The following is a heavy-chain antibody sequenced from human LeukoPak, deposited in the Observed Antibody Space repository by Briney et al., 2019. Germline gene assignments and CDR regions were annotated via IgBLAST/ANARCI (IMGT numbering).Heavy chain of an antibody. J-gene: IGHJ1*01. CDR3: ARSVATSFEYFQH. V-gene: IGHV1-46*01. CDR2: INPSGGST. CDR1: GYTFTSYG. D-gene: IGHD5-12*01. Sequence: ASVKVSCKASGYTFTSYGISWVRQAPGQGLEWMGIINPSGGSTSYAQKFQGRVTMTRDTSTSTVYMELSSLRSEDTAVYYCARSVATSFEYFQHWGQGTLVTVSS.